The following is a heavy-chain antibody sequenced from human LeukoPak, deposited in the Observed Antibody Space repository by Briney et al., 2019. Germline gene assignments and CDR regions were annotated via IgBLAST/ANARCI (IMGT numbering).Heavy chain of an antibody. CDR2: ISAYNGNT. D-gene: IGHD6-19*01. CDR3: VRGRKLYSSGWYVEDDY. V-gene: IGHV1-18*01. Sequence: ASVKGSCKASGYTFISYGISWVRQAPGQGLEWMGWISAYNGNTNYAQKFQGRVTMTTDTSTSTAYMELRSLKSDDTAVYYCVRGRKLYSSGWYVEDDYWGQGTLVTVSS. CDR1: GYTFISYG. J-gene: IGHJ4*02.